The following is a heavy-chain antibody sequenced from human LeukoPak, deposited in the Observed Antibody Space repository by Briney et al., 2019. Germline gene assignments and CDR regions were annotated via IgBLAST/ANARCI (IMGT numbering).Heavy chain of an antibody. CDR3: ARAGWLKGKRNFDY. CDR1: GDSISSYF. V-gene: IGHV4-4*07. D-gene: IGHD5-24*01. J-gene: IGHJ4*02. Sequence: SEALSLTCTVSGDSISSYFWSWIRQPAGKGLEWIGRIYSSGSTNYNPSLKSRVTMSVDTSKSQFSLKLYSVTAADTAVYYCARAGWLKGKRNFDYWGQGILVTVSS. CDR2: IYSSGST.